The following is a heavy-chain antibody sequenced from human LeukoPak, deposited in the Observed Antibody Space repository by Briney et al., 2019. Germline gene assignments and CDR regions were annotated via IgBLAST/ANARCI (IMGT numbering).Heavy chain of an antibody. V-gene: IGHV3-30*04. CDR1: GFTFSSYT. J-gene: IGHJ4*02. CDR2: VSFDGSTK. D-gene: IGHD6-13*01. Sequence: GGSLRLSCAASGFTFSSYTMHWVRQAPGKGLEWVAVVSFDGSTKYYADSVKGQFTISRDNSKNTLYLQMNSLRAEDTAVYCCAREGIAAPGNYFDYWGQGTLVTVSS. CDR3: AREGIAAPGNYFDY.